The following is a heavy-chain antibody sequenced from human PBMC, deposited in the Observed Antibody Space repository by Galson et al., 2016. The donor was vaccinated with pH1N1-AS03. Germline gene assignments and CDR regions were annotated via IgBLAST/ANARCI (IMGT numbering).Heavy chain of an antibody. D-gene: IGHD3-3*01. CDR1: GFTFSAYA. J-gene: IGHJ6*02. Sequence: SLRLSCAASGFTFSAYAMHWVRQAPGKGLDWVAVISYDGNRKYYADSVKGRFSISRDNSKNTLSLQMNSLRAEDTTVYFCAKDTNFEGYNSFYCMNLLCQETTVTVSS. V-gene: IGHV3-30*18. CDR3: AKDTNFEGYNSFYCMNL. CDR2: ISYDGNRK.